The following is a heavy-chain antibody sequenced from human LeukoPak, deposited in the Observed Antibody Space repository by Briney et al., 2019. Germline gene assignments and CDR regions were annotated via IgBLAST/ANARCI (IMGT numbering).Heavy chain of an antibody. CDR2: INPNNGNT. D-gene: IGHD3-22*01. Sequence: ASARVSCKASGYTFTRYGISWVRQAPGQGVEWMGWINPNNGNTNYVQKLQGRVTMTTDTSTSTAYMELRSLRSDDTAVYYCARVGYDSSGRHRYAFDIWGQGTMVTVSS. J-gene: IGHJ3*02. CDR3: ARVGYDSSGRHRYAFDI. CDR1: GYTFTRYG. V-gene: IGHV1-18*01.